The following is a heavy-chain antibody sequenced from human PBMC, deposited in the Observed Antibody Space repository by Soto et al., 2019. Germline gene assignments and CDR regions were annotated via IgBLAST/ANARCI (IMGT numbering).Heavy chain of an antibody. CDR1: GGSISSSSYY. D-gene: IGHD6-13*01. V-gene: IGHV4-39*01. CDR2: IYYSGST. CDR3: AGRRGSSSWYVMRANYYYYYGMDV. J-gene: IGHJ6*02. Sequence: PSETLSLTCTVSGGSISSSSYYWGWIRQPPGKGLEWIGXIYYSGSTYYNPSLKSRVTISVDTSKNQFSLKLSSVTAADTAVYYCAGRRGSSSWYVMRANYYYYYGMDVWGQGTTVTVSS.